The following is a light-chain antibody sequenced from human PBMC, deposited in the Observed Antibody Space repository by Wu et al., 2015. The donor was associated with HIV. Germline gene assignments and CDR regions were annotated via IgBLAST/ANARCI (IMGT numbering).Light chain of an antibody. CDR2: GSS. V-gene: IGKV1-NL1*01. J-gene: IGKJ4*01. CDR3: QQYYSTPLT. Sequence: DIQMTQSPSSLSASIGDRVTITCRASQHISNSLSWYQQKPGKAPKLLLHGSSRLESGVPSRFSGGGSGTDYTLTITSLQPEDFATYYCQQYYSTPLTFGGGTKVEIK. CDR1: QHISNS.